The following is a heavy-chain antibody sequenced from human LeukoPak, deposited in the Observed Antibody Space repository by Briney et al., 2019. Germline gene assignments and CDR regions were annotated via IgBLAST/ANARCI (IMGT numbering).Heavy chain of an antibody. CDR1: GYTFTGYY. Sequence: GASVKLFCNASGYTFTGYYMHWVRQASGQGLEWMGWINPNSGGTNYAQKFEGRVTMTRDTSISTAYMELSRLRSDDTAVYYCARGGGYYDSSGYYIHDYWGQGTLVTVSS. J-gene: IGHJ4*02. CDR2: INPNSGGT. D-gene: IGHD3-22*01. CDR3: ARGGGYYDSSGYYIHDY. V-gene: IGHV1-2*02.